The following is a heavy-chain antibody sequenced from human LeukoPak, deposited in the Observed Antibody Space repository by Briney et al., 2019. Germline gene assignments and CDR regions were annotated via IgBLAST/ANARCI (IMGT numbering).Heavy chain of an antibody. J-gene: IGHJ4*02. V-gene: IGHV3-53*01. D-gene: IGHD4-17*01. Sequence: GGSLRLSCAASGFTFSNFLMSWVRQAPGKGLEWVSVIYSGGSTYYADSVKGRFTISRDNSKNTLYLQMNSLRAEDTAVYYCATQPYGDYEEWGQGTLVTVSS. CDR1: GFTFSNFL. CDR3: ATQPYGDYEE. CDR2: IYSGGST.